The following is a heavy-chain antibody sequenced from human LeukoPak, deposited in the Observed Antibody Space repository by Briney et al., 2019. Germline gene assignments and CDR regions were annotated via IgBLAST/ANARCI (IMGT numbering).Heavy chain of an antibody. V-gene: IGHV4-61*02. Sequence: SQTLSLTCSVSGGSVSGGSYHWTWIRQPAGKGLEWIGRIYSDGTTNYNPSLKSRVTISVDTSKNQFSLKLSSVTAADTAVYYCARGTSRPYYYDSSGYYYDYWGQGTLVTVSS. CDR2: IYSDGTT. J-gene: IGHJ4*02. CDR1: GGSVSGGSYH. D-gene: IGHD3-22*01. CDR3: ARGTSRPYYYDSSGYYYDY.